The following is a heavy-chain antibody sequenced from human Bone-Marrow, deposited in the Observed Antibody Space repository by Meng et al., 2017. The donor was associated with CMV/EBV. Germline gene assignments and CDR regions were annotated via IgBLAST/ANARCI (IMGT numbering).Heavy chain of an antibody. J-gene: IGHJ4*02. Sequence: SCKASGFTFTSSAVQWVRQARGQRLEWVANIKQDGSEKYYVDSVKGRFTISRDNAKNSLYLQMNSLRAEDTAVYYCAKGPSGGYCSSTSCDDYWGQGTLVTVSS. CDR3: AKGPSGGYCSSTSCDDY. CDR2: IKQDGSEK. CDR1: GFTFTSSA. V-gene: IGHV3-7*05. D-gene: IGHD2-2*03.